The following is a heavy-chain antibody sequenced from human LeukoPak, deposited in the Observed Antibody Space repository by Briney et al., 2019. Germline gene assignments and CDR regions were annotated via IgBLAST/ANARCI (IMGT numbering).Heavy chain of an antibody. D-gene: IGHD2-2*01. CDR3: ARGTTSPGAFDI. CDR1: GFTFSSYD. J-gene: IGHJ3*02. V-gene: IGHV3-13*01. Sequence: GSLRLSCAASGFTFSSYDMHWVRQATGKGLEWVSAIGTAGDTYYPGSVKGRFTISRENAKNSLYLQMNSLRAGDTAVYYCARGTTSPGAFDIWGQGTMVTVSS. CDR2: IGTAGDT.